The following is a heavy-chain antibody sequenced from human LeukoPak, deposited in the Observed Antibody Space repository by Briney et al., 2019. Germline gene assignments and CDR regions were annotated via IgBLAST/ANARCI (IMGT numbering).Heavy chain of an antibody. CDR3: ARALVFGVVIIEFDP. CDR2: IIPIFGTA. D-gene: IGHD3-3*01. CDR1: GYTFTSYG. Sequence: SVKVSCKASGYTFTSYGISWVRQAPGQGLEWMGWIIPIFGTANYAQKFQGRVTITADESTSTAYMELSSLRSEDTAVYYCARALVFGVVIIEFDPWGQGTLVTVSS. J-gene: IGHJ5*02. V-gene: IGHV1-69*13.